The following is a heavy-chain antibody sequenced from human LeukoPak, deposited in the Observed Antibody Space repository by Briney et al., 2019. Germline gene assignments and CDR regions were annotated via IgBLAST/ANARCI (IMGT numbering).Heavy chain of an antibody. J-gene: IGHJ6*02. CDR1: GGSISSSTYY. CDR3: ARQHYYYGLDV. Sequence: SETLSLTCTVSGGSISSSTYYWGWIRQPPGKGLEWIGGIYNSGSTYYNPSLKSRVTISVDTSKNQFSLKLNSVTAADTTVYYCARQHYYYGLDVWGQGTTVTVSS. V-gene: IGHV4-39*01. CDR2: IYNSGST.